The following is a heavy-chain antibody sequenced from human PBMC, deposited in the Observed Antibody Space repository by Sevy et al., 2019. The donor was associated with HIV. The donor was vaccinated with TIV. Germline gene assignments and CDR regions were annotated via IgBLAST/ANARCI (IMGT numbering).Heavy chain of an antibody. CDR1: GFTFSSYG. J-gene: IGHJ4*02. CDR2: ISYDGSNK. D-gene: IGHD6-13*01. CDR3: AKLIAAAGNGVDY. V-gene: IGHV3-30*18. Sequence: GGSLRLSCAASGFTFSSYGMHWVRQAPGKGLEWVAVISYDGSNKYYADSVKGRFTISRDNSKNTLYLQMNSLRAEDTAVYYCAKLIAAAGNGVDYWGQGTLVTVSS.